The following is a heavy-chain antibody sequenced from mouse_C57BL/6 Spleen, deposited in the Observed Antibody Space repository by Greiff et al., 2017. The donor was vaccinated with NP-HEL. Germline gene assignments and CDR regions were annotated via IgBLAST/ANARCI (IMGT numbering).Heavy chain of an antibody. Sequence: EVKLVESEGGLVQPGSSLKLSCTASGFTFSDYYMAWVRQVPEKGLEWVANINYDGSSTYYLDSLKSRFIISRDNAKNILYLQMSSLKSEDTATDYCARDHYGSRYFDVWGTGTTVTVSS. CDR1: GFTFSDYY. D-gene: IGHD1-1*01. J-gene: IGHJ1*03. CDR3: ARDHYGSRYFDV. CDR2: INYDGSST. V-gene: IGHV5-16*01.